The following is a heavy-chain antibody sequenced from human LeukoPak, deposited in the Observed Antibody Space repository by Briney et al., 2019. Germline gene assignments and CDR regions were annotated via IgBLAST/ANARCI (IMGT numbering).Heavy chain of an antibody. CDR3: ARARITIFGVVIPFWFDP. V-gene: IGHV4-30-2*05. J-gene: IGHJ5*02. CDR2: IYHSGST. Sequence: SETLSLTCAVSGGSISSGGYSWSWIRQPPGKGLEWIGYIYHSGSTYYNPSLKSRVTISVDTSKNQFSLKLSSVTAADTAVYYCARARITIFGVVIPFWFDPWGQGTLVTVSS. CDR1: GGSISSGGYS. D-gene: IGHD3-3*01.